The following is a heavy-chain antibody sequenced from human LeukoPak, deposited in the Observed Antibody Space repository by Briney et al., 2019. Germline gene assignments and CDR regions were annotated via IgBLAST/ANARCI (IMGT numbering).Heavy chain of an antibody. J-gene: IGHJ6*02. V-gene: IGHV1-69*04. D-gene: IGHD6-13*01. Sequence: GASVKVSCKASGGTFRSYAISWVRQAPGQGLEWMGRIIPILGIANYAQKFQGRVTITADKSTSTAYMELSSLRSEDTAVYYCASRRGIAAAGYYYYYGMDVWGQGTTVTVSS. CDR1: GGTFRSYA. CDR2: IIPILGIA. CDR3: ASRRGIAAAGYYYYYGMDV.